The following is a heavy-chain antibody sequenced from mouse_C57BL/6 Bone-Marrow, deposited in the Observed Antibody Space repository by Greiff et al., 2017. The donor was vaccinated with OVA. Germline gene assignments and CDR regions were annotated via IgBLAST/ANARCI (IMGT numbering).Heavy chain of an antibody. D-gene: IGHD1-1*01. J-gene: IGHJ3*01. CDR1: GYTFTSYW. V-gene: IGHV1-5*01. Sequence: VQLQQSGTVLARPGASVKLSCKTSGYTFTSYWMHWVKQRPGQGLEWIGAIYPGNSDTSYNQKFKGKAKLTAVTSASTVNMERSGLTNDDSAVYYCREGLLHLAYWGQGTLVTVSA. CDR2: IYPGNSDT. CDR3: REGLLHLAY.